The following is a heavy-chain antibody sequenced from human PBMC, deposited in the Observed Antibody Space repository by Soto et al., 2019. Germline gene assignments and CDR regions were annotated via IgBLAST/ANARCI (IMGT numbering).Heavy chain of an antibody. CDR2: INPNSGGT. D-gene: IGHD2-8*01. V-gene: IGHV1-2*02. CDR1: GSTFSDYS. Sequence: ASVKVSCKASGSTFSDYSIHWVRQAPGQGLEWMGWINPNSGGTNYAQKFQGRVTMARDTSINTAYLDLSGLRSDDTAVYYCVIGHCSNGVCFLHYYGLDIWGLGTTVTVSS. J-gene: IGHJ6*02. CDR3: VIGHCSNGVCFLHYYGLDI.